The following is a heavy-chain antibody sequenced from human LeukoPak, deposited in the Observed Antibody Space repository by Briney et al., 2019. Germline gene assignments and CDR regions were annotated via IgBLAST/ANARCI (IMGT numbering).Heavy chain of an antibody. CDR1: GYNFIKYD. D-gene: IGHD1-7*01. Sequence: ASVKVSCKASGYNFIKYDMNWVRQAPGQGLEWMGWINPKSGRTSYAHSFLGRVTMTSDTSISEAYMELTRLRSDDTAVYFCARDPFNWNYYFDYWGQGTLVTVSS. CDR3: ARDPFNWNYYFDY. V-gene: IGHV1-2*02. CDR2: INPKSGRT. J-gene: IGHJ4*02.